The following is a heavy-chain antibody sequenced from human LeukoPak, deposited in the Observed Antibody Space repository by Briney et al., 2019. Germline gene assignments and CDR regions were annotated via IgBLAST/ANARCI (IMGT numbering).Heavy chain of an antibody. V-gene: IGHV4-59*01. CDR3: ARGYSSSWYRYFDY. CDR2: IYYSGST. Sequence: SETLSLTYTVSGGSISSYYWSWIRQPPGKGLEWIGYIYYSGSTNYNPSLKSRVTISVDTSKNQFSLKLSSVTAADTAVYYCARGYSSSWYRYFDYWGQGTLVTVSS. D-gene: IGHD6-13*01. J-gene: IGHJ4*02. CDR1: GGSISSYY.